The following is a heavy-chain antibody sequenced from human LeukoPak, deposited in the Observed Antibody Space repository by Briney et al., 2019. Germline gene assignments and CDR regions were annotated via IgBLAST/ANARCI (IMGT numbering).Heavy chain of an antibody. Sequence: GASVKVSCKASGYTFTSYDINWVRQATGQGLEWMGWMNPNSGNTGYAQNLQGRATMTRDTSTSTAYMELRSLRSDDTAVYYCARGPIAAAGDYWGQGTLVTVSS. CDR1: GYTFTSYD. V-gene: IGHV1-8*02. CDR2: MNPNSGNT. D-gene: IGHD6-13*01. J-gene: IGHJ4*02. CDR3: ARGPIAAAGDY.